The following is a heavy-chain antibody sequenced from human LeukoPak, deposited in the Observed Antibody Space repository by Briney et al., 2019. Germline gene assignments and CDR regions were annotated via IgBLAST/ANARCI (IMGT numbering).Heavy chain of an antibody. CDR3: VKDRTGTYSFDY. V-gene: IGHV3-64D*06. CDR1: GLTLSGYA. D-gene: IGHD1-26*01. J-gene: IGHJ4*02. CDR2: ISVNGDTT. Sequence: PGGSLRLSCSASGLTLSGYAMYCVRQAPGKGLEYVSSISVNGDTTYYADSVKGRFTISRDNSKNTLYLQMSSLRAEDTALYYCVKDRTGTYSFDYWGQGTLVTVSS.